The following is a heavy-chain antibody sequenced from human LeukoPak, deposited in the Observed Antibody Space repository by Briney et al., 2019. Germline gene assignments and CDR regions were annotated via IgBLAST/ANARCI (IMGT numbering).Heavy chain of an antibody. J-gene: IGHJ3*02. CDR3: AKDKSVLRFLEWLDAFDI. D-gene: IGHD3-3*01. CDR2: ISGSGGST. V-gene: IGHV3-23*01. CDR1: GFTFSSYA. Sequence: PGGSLRLSCAASGFTFSSYAMSWVRQAPGKGLEWVSAISGSGGSTYYADSVKGRFTISRDNSKNTLYLQMNSLRAEDTAVYYCAKDKSVLRFLEWLDAFDIWGQGTMVTVSS.